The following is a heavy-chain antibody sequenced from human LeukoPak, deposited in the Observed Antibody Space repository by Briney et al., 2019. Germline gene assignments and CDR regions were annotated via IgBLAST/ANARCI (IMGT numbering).Heavy chain of an antibody. Sequence: KPSETLSLTCAVYGGSFSGYYWSWIRQPPGKGREWIGEINHSGSTNYNPSLKSRVTISVDTSKNQFSLKLSSVTAADTAVYYCASWGSGYDYWGQGTLVTVSS. V-gene: IGHV4-34*01. CDR2: INHSGST. CDR1: GGSFSGYY. J-gene: IGHJ4*02. CDR3: ASWGSGYDY. D-gene: IGHD3-22*01.